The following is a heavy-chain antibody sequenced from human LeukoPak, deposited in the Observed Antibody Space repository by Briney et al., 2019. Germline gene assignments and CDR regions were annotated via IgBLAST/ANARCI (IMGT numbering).Heavy chain of an antibody. Sequence: ASVKVSCKASGYPFIGNYIHWVRQATGQGLEWMGWMNPNNGNTDYAQKFQGRVTLTRNTSISTAYMELSSLRSEDTAMYYCTRGGPVAGTHKYFQHWGQGTLVTVSS. CDR1: GYPFIGNY. V-gene: IGHV1-8*01. CDR3: TRGGPVAGTHKYFQH. J-gene: IGHJ1*01. CDR2: MNPNNGNT. D-gene: IGHD6-19*01.